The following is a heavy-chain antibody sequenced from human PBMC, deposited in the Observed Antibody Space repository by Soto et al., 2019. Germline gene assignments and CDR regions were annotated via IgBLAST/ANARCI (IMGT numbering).Heavy chain of an antibody. J-gene: IGHJ3*02. D-gene: IGHD3-22*01. CDR2: ISYDGSNK. Sequence: PGGSLRLSCAASGFTFSSYSMHWVRQAPGKGLEWVAVISYDGSNKYYADSVKGRFTISRDNSKNTLYLQMNSLRAEDTAVYYCAKDNYPTYHYDSSGYHPDAFDIWGQGTMVTVSS. CDR1: GFTFSSYS. CDR3: AKDNYPTYHYDSSGYHPDAFDI. V-gene: IGHV3-30*18.